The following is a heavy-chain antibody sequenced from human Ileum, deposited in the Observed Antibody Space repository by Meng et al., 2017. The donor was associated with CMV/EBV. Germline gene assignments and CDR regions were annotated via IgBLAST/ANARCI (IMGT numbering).Heavy chain of an antibody. CDR1: GYTFTGSY. J-gene: IGHJ4*02. Sequence: QAQHVPAWREVTKVWHCVRVPCKSSGYTFTGSYLPCVRPVPGQGLEWLGWINPESGGTKFAQNFQGRVSMTSDTSINTAFMELSRLRSDDTAVYFCARGVRMGSTREYSFDFWGQGTLFTVSS. CDR2: INPESGGT. V-gene: IGHV1-2*02. D-gene: IGHD2/OR15-2a*01. CDR3: ARGVRMGSTREYSFDF.